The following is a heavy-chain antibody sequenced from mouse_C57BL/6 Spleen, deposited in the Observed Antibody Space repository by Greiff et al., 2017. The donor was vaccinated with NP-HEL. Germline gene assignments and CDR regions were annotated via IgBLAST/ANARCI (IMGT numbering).Heavy chain of an antibody. CDR3: TGGDCGSRGGYFDV. D-gene: IGHD1-1*02. V-gene: IGHV1-15*01. Sequence: VQLQQPGAELVRPGASVTLSCKASGYTFTDYEMHWVKQTPVHGLEWIGAIDPETGGTAYNQKFKGKAILTADKSSSTAYMELRSLTSEDSAVYYCTGGDCGSRGGYFDVWGTGTTVTVSS. J-gene: IGHJ1*03. CDR2: IDPETGGT. CDR1: GYTFTDYE.